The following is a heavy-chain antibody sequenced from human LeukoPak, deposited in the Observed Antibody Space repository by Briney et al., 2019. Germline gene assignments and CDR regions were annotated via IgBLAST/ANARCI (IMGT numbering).Heavy chain of an antibody. Sequence: ASVKVSCKASGYTFISYPPSWVRQAPGQGPEWVGWMNPNNSTRGYAKKFQGRVLMTRDTSINTAYMELRSLKSGDTAVYYCARGKVLFDYWGQGTLVTVSS. CDR1: GYTFISYP. CDR2: MNPNNSTR. CDR3: ARGKVLFDY. J-gene: IGHJ4*02. V-gene: IGHV1-8*01.